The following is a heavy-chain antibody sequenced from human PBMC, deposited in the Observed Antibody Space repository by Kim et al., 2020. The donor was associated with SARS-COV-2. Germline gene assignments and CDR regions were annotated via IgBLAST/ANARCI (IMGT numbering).Heavy chain of an antibody. CDR2: IYYSGST. D-gene: IGHD4-17*01. V-gene: IGHV4-39*01. CDR1: GGSISSSSYY. CDR3: ARQDDYGDYEEYFDY. Sequence: SETLSLTCTVSGGSISSSSYYWGWIRQPPGKGLEWIGSIYYSGSTYYNPSLKSRVTISVDTSKNQFSLKLSSVTAADTAVYYCARQDDYGDYEEYFDYWGQGTLVTVSS. J-gene: IGHJ4*02.